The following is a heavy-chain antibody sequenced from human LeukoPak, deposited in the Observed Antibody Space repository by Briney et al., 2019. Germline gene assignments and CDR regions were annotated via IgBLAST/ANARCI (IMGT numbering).Heavy chain of an antibody. Sequence: ASVKVSCKASGYTFTSYGISWVRQATGQGLEWMGWMNPNSGNTGYAQKFQGRVTMTGNTSITTAYMELSSLRSEDTAVYYCARGWQDRMQQLAYWGQGTLVTVS. J-gene: IGHJ4*02. D-gene: IGHD6-13*01. V-gene: IGHV1-8*02. CDR2: MNPNSGNT. CDR1: GYTFTSYG. CDR3: ARGWQDRMQQLAY.